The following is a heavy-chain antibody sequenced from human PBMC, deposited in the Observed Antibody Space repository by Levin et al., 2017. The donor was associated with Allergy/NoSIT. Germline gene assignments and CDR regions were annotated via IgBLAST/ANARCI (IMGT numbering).Heavy chain of an antibody. V-gene: IGHV3-30*18. D-gene: IGHD1/OR15-1a*01. J-gene: IGHJ6*02. CDR3: AKPWLEQSVGYYCGMDV. CDR1: GFTFSSYG. Sequence: GGSLRLSCAASGFTFSSYGMHWVRQAPGKGLEWVAVISYDGSNKYYADSVKGRFTISRDNSKNTLYLQMNSLRAEDTAVYYCAKPWLEQSVGYYCGMDVWGQGTTVTVSS. CDR2: ISYDGSNK.